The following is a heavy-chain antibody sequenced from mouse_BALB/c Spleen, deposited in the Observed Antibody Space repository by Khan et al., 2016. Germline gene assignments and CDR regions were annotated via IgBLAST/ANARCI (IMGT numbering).Heavy chain of an antibody. CDR3: ASAARDSSGYAMDY. Sequence: QVQLKESGPGLVAPSQSLSITCTISGFSLTSYCVHWVRQPPGKGLEWLVVIWSDGSTTYNSALKSRLSISTVNSKSHVFLKMNSLQTDDTAMYYCASAARDSSGYAMDYWGQGTSVTVSS. D-gene: IGHD3-2*01. V-gene: IGHV2-6-1*01. CDR1: GFSLTSYC. J-gene: IGHJ4*01. CDR2: IWSDGST.